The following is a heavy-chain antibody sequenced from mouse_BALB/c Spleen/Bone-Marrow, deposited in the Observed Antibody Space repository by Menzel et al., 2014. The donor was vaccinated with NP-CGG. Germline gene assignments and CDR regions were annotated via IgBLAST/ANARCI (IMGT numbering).Heavy chain of an antibody. CDR2: INPSTGYI. CDR3: ARRNPLYAMDY. J-gene: IGHJ4*01. V-gene: IGHV1-7*01. CDR1: GYTFTSYW. Sequence: LEESGAELAKPGASVKMSCKASGYTFTSYWMHWVKQRPGQGLEWIGYINPSTGYIDYNQKFNDKATLAADKSSSTAYMQQSSLTSKDSAVDYCARRNPLYAMDYWGQGTSVTVSS.